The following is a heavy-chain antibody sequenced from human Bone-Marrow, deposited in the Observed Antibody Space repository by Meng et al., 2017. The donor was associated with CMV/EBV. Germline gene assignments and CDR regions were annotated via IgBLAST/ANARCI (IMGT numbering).Heavy chain of an antibody. J-gene: IGHJ6*02. Sequence: GESLKISCAASGFTFSSYAITWVRQAPGKGLEWVSAISGSGGSTYYADSVKGRFTISRDNSKNTLYLQMNSLRAEDTAVYYCAKQYGMDVWGQGNTVHVAS. CDR3: AKQYGMDV. V-gene: IGHV3-23*01. CDR2: ISGSGGST. CDR1: GFTFSSYA.